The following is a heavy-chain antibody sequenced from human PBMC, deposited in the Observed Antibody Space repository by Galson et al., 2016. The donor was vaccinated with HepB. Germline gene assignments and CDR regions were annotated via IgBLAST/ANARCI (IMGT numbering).Heavy chain of an antibody. CDR1: GFTLSYSA. CDR3: ARKGGIYSPWGY. J-gene: IGHJ4*02. V-gene: IGHV3-23*01. CDR2: MSDSGGST. D-gene: IGHD3-10*01. Sequence: SLRLSCAASGFTLSYSAMSWVRQAPGKGLEWVSAMSDSGGSTYYADSVKGRFTISRDNAKNSMYLQMNSLRAEDTAVYYCARKGGIYSPWGYWGQGTLVTVSS.